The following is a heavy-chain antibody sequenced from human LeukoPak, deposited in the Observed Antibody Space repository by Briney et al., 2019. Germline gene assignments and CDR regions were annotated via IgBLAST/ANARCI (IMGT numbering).Heavy chain of an antibody. D-gene: IGHD4-17*01. CDR1: GFTFSSYA. Sequence: GGSLRLSCAASGFTFSSYAMSWVRQAPGKGLEWVSAISGSGGSTYYADSVRGRFTISRDNSKNTLYLQMNSLRAEDTAVYYCAKATDYDYGDYIFDYWGQGTLVTVSS. CDR2: ISGSGGST. J-gene: IGHJ4*02. CDR3: AKATDYDYGDYIFDY. V-gene: IGHV3-23*01.